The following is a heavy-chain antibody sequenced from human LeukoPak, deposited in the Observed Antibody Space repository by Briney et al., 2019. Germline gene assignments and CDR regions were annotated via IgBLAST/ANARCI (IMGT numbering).Heavy chain of an antibody. CDR3: ARDTHSRYGGNENDY. CDR2: ISSSSSYI. V-gene: IGHV3-21*01. CDR1: GFTFSSYS. Sequence: GGSLRLSCAASGFTFSSYSMNWVRQAPGKGLEWVSSISSSSSYIYYADSVKGRFTISRDNAKNSLYLQMNSLRAEDTTVYYCARDTHSRYGGNENDYWGQGTLVTVSS. D-gene: IGHD4-23*01. J-gene: IGHJ4*02.